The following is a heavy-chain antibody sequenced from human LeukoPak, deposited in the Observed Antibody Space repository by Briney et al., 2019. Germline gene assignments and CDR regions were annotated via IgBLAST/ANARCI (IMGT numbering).Heavy chain of an antibody. CDR3: AHSETRDTYFDY. CDR2: IYWDDDE. CDR1: GFSLSTNKVG. V-gene: IGHV2-5*02. D-gene: IGHD5-24*01. J-gene: IGHJ4*02. Sequence: SGPTLVKPTQTLTLTCTFSGFSLSTNKVGVGWIRQPPGKALEWLALIYWDDDERYSPSLKSRLTITKDTSKNRVVLSMTNMDPVDTATYYCAHSETRDTYFDYWGQGTLVTVSS.